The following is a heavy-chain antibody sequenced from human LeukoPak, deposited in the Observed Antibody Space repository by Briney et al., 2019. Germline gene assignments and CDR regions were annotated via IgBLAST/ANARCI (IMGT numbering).Heavy chain of an antibody. J-gene: IGHJ3*01. Sequence: SETLSLTCTVSGGPITSSAYYWVWVRQSPGKGLEWIGSIYNDGDTYYNPSFESRVTIAIETSKNQFSLRLTSVTAADTAVYYCTSRGFRLPLDAFDVWGQGTRVAVSS. CDR3: TSRGFRLPLDAFDV. CDR2: IYNDGDT. V-gene: IGHV4-39*01. CDR1: GGPITSSAYY.